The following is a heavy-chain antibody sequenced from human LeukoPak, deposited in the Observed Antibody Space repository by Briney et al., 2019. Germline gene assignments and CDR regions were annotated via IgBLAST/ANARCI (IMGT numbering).Heavy chain of an antibody. V-gene: IGHV3-23*01. Sequence: GGSLRLSCAASGFTFSSYAMSWVRQAPGKGLEWVSGVSGSGGNTYYADSVKGRFTISRDNSRNTLYLQMNSLRAEDTAVYFCLSGNYYHYWGQGTLVTVSS. CDR3: LSGNYYHY. J-gene: IGHJ4*02. CDR2: VSGSGGNT. D-gene: IGHD1-26*01. CDR1: GFTFSSYA.